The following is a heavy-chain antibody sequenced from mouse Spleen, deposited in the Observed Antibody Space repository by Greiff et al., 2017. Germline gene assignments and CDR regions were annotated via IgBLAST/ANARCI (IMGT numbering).Heavy chain of an antibody. CDR1: GYTFTSYD. D-gene: IGHD1-1*01. CDR2: IFPGDGST. J-gene: IGHJ1*01. CDR3: ARGGTVVATRYFDV. Sequence: VQLQQSGAELVKRGASVKLSCKASGYTFTSYDINWVRQRPEQGLEWIGWIFPGDGSTKYNEKFKGKATLTTDKSSSTAYMQLSRLTSEDSAVYFCARGGTVVATRYFDVWGAGTTVTVSS. V-gene: IGHV1S56*01.